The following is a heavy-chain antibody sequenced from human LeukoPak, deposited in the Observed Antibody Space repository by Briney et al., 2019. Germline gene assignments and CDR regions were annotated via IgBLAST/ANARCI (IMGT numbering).Heavy chain of an antibody. CDR2: IYYTGNA. Sequence: SETLSLTCTVTGGSISGYHWNWIRQSPGKGLKWIANIYYTGNADYNPSLKSRVTISVDTSKNEISLILSSVTAADTAVYYCARKTYCSGGRCYGENWFDPWGQGTLVTVSS. J-gene: IGHJ5*02. V-gene: IGHV4-59*08. CDR1: GGSISGYH. CDR3: ARKTYCSGGRCYGENWFDP. D-gene: IGHD2-15*01.